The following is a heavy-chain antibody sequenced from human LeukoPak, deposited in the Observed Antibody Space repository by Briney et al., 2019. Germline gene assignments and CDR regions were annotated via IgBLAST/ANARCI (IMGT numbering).Heavy chain of an antibody. CDR1: GFAFSNYA. D-gene: IGHD2-15*01. CDR2: ISGFNT. V-gene: IGHV3-23*01. Sequence: GGSLRLSCTTSGFAFSNYAMNWVRQAPGKGPEWVSGISGFNTYYADSVKGRFTISRDNSKNTLYLQMNSLRAEDTAVYYCAKGWTKYYFDYWGQGTLVTVSS. J-gene: IGHJ4*02. CDR3: AKGWTKYYFDY.